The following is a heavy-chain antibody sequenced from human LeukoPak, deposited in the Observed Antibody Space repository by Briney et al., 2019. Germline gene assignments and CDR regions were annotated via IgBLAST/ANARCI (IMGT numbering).Heavy chain of an antibody. J-gene: IGHJ4*02. Sequence: GGSLRLSCAASGFTFSSYSMNWVRQAPGMGLEWVSSISSSSSYIYYADSVKGRFTISRDNAKNSLYLQMNSLRAEDTAVYYCARDRRYDFWSGTLGKFGYWGQGTLVTVSS. V-gene: IGHV3-21*01. CDR2: ISSSSSYI. CDR3: ARDRRYDFWSGTLGKFGY. CDR1: GFTFSSYS. D-gene: IGHD3-3*01.